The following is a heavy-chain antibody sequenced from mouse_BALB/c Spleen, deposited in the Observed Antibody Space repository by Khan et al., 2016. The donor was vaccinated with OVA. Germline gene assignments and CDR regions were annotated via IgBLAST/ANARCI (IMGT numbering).Heavy chain of an antibody. D-gene: IGHD2-4*01. CDR2: ISSGGSHT. J-gene: IGHJ3*01. Sequence: VQLKESGGDLVKPGGSLKLSCAASGFTFSSYGMSWVRQTPDKRLEWVATISSGGSHTYYPDSVKGRFTISRDNAKNTLYLQMSSLKSEDTAMYYCARHETTMILCAYWGQGTLVTVSA. CDR3: ARHETTMILCAY. V-gene: IGHV5-6*01. CDR1: GFTFSSYG.